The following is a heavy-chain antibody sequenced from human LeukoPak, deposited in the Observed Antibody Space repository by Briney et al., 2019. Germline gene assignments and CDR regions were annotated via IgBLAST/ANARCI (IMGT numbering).Heavy chain of an antibody. D-gene: IGHD1-26*01. CDR2: IYHSGST. V-gene: IGHV4-30-2*01. CDR3: ARVGATTRAFDY. J-gene: IGHJ4*02. Sequence: PSQTLSLTCAVSGGSISSGGYSWSWTRQPPGKGLEWIGYIYHSGSTYYNPSLKSRVTISVDRSKNQFSLKLSSVAAADTAVYYCARVGATTRAFDYWGQGTLVTVSS. CDR1: GGSISSGGYS.